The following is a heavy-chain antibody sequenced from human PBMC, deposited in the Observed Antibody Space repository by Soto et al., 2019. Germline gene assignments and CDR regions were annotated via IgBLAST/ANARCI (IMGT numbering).Heavy chain of an antibody. J-gene: IGHJ4*02. CDR2: IRGNGATP. Sequence: PGGSLRLSCSATGFTFCSYSMHWVRQAPGKGLASVSGIRGNGATPFYADSVKGRFTISRDNSKNTLYLQMSSLSADDTAVYYCEKKRSGNNFDFLVWGQGAPVTVSS. CDR3: EKKRSGNNFDFLV. D-gene: IGHD3-3*01. CDR1: GFTFCSYS. V-gene: IGHV3-64D*06.